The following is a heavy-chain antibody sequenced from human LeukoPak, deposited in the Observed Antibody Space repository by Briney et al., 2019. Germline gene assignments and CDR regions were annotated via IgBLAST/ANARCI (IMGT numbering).Heavy chain of an antibody. CDR3: ARGAKFRSYGSGTYYTSLPFDP. V-gene: IGHV1-3*03. CDR2: INTGNGNT. J-gene: IGHJ5*02. D-gene: IGHD3-10*01. CDR1: GYIFTGYY. Sequence: ASVKVSCKASGYIFTGYYMHWVRQAPGQRLEWMGWINTGNGNTKYSQEFQGRVTITRDTSASTAYMELSSLRSEDMAVYYCARGAKFRSYGSGTYYTSLPFDPWGQGTLVTVSS.